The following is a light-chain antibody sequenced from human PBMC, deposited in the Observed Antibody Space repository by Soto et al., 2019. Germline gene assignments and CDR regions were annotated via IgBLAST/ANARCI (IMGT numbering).Light chain of an antibody. CDR3: QQYDKWPRT. J-gene: IGKJ1*01. V-gene: IGKV3D-15*01. CDR1: QSVPNSR. CDR2: DTS. Sequence: EIVLTQSPDTLSLSPGEMSALSCMASQSVPNSRLAWYQQKPGQAPSLVISDTSIRATGIPARFSGSGSGTEFTLTISSLQSEDFAVYYCQQYDKWPRTFGQGTKVDIK.